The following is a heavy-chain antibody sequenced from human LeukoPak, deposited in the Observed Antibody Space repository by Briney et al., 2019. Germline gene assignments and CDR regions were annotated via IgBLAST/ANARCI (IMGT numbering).Heavy chain of an antibody. Sequence: SETLSLTCTVSGGSISSYYWSWIRQPPGKGLEWIGYIYYGGSTNYNPSLKSRVTISVDTSKNQFSLKLSSVTAADTAVYYCARVGRWLQLGRAFDIWGQGTMVTVSS. V-gene: IGHV4-59*01. CDR3: ARVGRWLQLGRAFDI. CDR1: GGSISSYY. CDR2: IYYGGST. D-gene: IGHD5-24*01. J-gene: IGHJ3*02.